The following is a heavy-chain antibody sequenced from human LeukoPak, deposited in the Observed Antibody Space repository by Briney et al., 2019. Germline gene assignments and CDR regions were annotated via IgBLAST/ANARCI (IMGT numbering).Heavy chain of an antibody. D-gene: IGHD6-19*01. CDR1: GYTLTELS. Sequence: ASVKVPCKVSGYTLTELSIHWVRQAPGKGLEWMGGFDPEDDETIYAQKFQGRVTMTEDTSTDTAYMELSSLRSEDTAVYYCAMGAVAGTLVWFDPWGQGTLVTVSS. CDR2: FDPEDDET. V-gene: IGHV1-24*01. CDR3: AMGAVAGTLVWFDP. J-gene: IGHJ5*02.